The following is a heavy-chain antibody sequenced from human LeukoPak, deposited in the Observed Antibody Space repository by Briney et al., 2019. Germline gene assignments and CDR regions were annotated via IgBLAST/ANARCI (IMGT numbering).Heavy chain of an antibody. CDR2: ISAHNGNT. V-gene: IGHV1-18*01. CDR1: GYTFTSYG. CDR3: ARDLGWVTRSTHMDV. D-gene: IGHD6-19*01. J-gene: IGHJ6*03. Sequence: ASVKVSCKASGYTFTSYGISWVRQAPGQGLEWMGWISAHNGNTNYAQKLQGRVTMTTDTSTSTAYMELRSLRSDDTAVYYCARDLGWVTRSTHMDVWGKGTTVTVSS.